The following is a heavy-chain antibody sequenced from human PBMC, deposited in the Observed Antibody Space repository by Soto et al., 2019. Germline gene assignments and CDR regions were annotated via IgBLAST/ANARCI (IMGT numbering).Heavy chain of an antibody. Sequence: LRLSCAASGFTFSSYGMHWVRQAPGKGLEWVAVISYDGSNKYYADSVKGRFTISRDNSKNTLYLQMNSLRAEDTAVYYCAKLYDFWSGSYCYYGMDVWGQGTTVTVSS. CDR2: ISYDGSNK. D-gene: IGHD3-3*01. CDR1: GFTFSSYG. V-gene: IGHV3-30*18. J-gene: IGHJ6*02. CDR3: AKLYDFWSGSYCYYGMDV.